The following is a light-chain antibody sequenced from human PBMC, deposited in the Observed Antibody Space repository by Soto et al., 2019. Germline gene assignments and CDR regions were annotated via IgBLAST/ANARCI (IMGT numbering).Light chain of an antibody. CDR3: CSYAGDSTWV. J-gene: IGLJ3*02. V-gene: IGLV2-23*01. CDR2: EGS. Sequence: QSALTQPASVSGSPGQSITISCTGTSSDVGNYNLVSWYQQHPGEAPQLLIYEGSRRPSGVSNRFSGSKFGNTASLTISGLQAEDEVDYYCCSYAGDSTWVFGGGTKLTGL. CDR1: SSDVGNYNL.